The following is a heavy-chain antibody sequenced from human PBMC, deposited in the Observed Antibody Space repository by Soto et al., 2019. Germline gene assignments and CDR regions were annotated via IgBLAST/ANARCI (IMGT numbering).Heavy chain of an antibody. CDR3: ARGRGYCSGGSCSAYFDY. V-gene: IGHV4-34*01. Sequence: QVQLQQWGAGLLKPSETLSLTCAVYGGSFSGYYWSWIRQPPGKGLEWIGEINHSGSTNYNPSLKSRATISVDTSKNQFSRNLRSGTAAATAVYYFARGRGYCSGGSCSAYFDYWGQGTLVTVSS. CDR2: INHSGST. CDR1: GGSFSGYY. D-gene: IGHD2-15*01. J-gene: IGHJ4*02.